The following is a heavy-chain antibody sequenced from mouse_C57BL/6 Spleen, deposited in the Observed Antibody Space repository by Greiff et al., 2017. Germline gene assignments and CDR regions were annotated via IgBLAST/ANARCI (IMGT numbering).Heavy chain of an antibody. CDR2: ISDGGSYT. CDR3: ARKGDWAFFDY. CDR1: GFTFSGYA. Sequence: EVKLMESGGGLVKPGGSLKLSCAASGFTFSGYAMSWVRQTPEKRLEWVATISDGGSYTYYPDNVKGRFTISRANAKNNLYLQMSHLKSEDTSMYYCARKGDWAFFDYWCEGTTLTVSS. V-gene: IGHV5-4*03. J-gene: IGHJ2*01. D-gene: IGHD4-1*01.